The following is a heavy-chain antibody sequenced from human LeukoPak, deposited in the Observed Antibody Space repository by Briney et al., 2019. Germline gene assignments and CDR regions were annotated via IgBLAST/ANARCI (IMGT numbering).Heavy chain of an antibody. CDR1: GFTFSSYG. Sequence: GGSLRLSCAASGFTFSSYGMHWVRQAPGKGLEWVAVISYDGSNKYYADSVKGRFTISRDNSKNTLYLQMNSLRAEDTAVYYCARGKLYYYDSSGYYFDYWGQGTPVTVSS. CDR2: ISYDGSNK. J-gene: IGHJ4*02. V-gene: IGHV3-30*03. CDR3: ARGKLYYYDSSGYYFDY. D-gene: IGHD3-22*01.